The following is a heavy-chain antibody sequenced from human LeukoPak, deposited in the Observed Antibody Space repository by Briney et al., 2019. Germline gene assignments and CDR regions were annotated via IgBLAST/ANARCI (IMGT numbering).Heavy chain of an antibody. J-gene: IGHJ4*02. CDR2: IRSKAYGGTT. V-gene: IGHV3-49*04. CDR3: TREAGATIGY. CDR1: GFTFGDYA. Sequence: PGRSLGLSCTASGFTFGDYAMSWVRQAPGKGLEWVGFIRSKAYGGTTEYAASVKGRFTISRDDSKSIAYLQMNSLKAEDTAVYYCTREAGATIGYWGQGTLVTVSS. D-gene: IGHD1-26*01.